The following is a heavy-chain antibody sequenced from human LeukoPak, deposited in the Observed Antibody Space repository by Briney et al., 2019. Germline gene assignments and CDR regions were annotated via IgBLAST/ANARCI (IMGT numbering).Heavy chain of an antibody. Sequence: GGSPTLALSTSGPTFTASAAGCARHAPGKGREWITNIRTTAQSAKHAYYAESVKDRVSLSRDDGKNTLYPHMNSLRDDDTAVYYCATDQRYAFDYWGQGILVTVSS. D-gene: IGHD3-9*01. V-gene: IGHV3-48*02. CDR3: ATDQRYAFDY. J-gene: IGHJ4*02. CDR1: GPTFTASA. CDR2: IRTTAQSA.